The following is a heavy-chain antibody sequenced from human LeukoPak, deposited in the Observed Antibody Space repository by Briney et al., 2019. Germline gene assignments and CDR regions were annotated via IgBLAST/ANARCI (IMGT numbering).Heavy chain of an antibody. CDR3: ARVPIPYCSSTSCYSGFFDY. Sequence: ASVKVSCKASGYTFTSYGISWVRQAPGQGLEWMGWISAYNGNTNYAQKLHGRVTMTTDTSTSTAYMELRSLRSDDTAVYYCARVPIPYCSSTSCYSGFFDYWGQGTLVTVSS. D-gene: IGHD2-2*01. CDR1: GYTFTSYG. J-gene: IGHJ4*02. CDR2: ISAYNGNT. V-gene: IGHV1-18*01.